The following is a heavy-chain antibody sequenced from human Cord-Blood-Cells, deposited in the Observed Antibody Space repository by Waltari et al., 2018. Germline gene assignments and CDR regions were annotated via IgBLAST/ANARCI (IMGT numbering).Heavy chain of an antibody. CDR2: IYYSGST. CDR3: ARQGNNWGYDY. V-gene: IGHV4-39*01. CDR1: GGSISSSTYY. Sequence: QLQPQESGPGLVKPSETLSLTRTVSGGSISSSTYYLGWIRQPPGKGLAWRGSIYYSGSTYYHPSLKSRVTISVATSKNQFSLKLSSVTAADTAVYYCARQGNNWGYDYWGQGTLVTVSS. J-gene: IGHJ4*02. D-gene: IGHD7-27*01.